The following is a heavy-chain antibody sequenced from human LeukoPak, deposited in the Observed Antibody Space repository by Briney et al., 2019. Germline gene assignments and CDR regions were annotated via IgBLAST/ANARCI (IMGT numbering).Heavy chain of an antibody. Sequence: PGGSLRLSCAASGFTFSIFAMTWVRQAPGKGLEWVSGISGSGGSTYYADSVKGRFTISRDNSKNTLYLQMNSLRAEDTAVYYCAKGTIADYWGQGTLATVSS. CDR1: GFTFSIFA. CDR3: AKGTIADY. V-gene: IGHV3-23*01. J-gene: IGHJ4*02. CDR2: ISGSGGST. D-gene: IGHD3-3*01.